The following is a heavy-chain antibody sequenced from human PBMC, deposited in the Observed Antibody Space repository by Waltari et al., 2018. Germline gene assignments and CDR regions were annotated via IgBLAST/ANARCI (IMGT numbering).Heavy chain of an antibody. CDR3: ARVNMVAAAGTDGGTRHYYYGMDV. J-gene: IGHJ6*02. Sequence: QVQLQESGPGLVKPSETLSLTCTVSGGSISSYYWSWIRQPAGKGLEWIGRIYTSGRTNYNPSLKSRVTMSVDTSKNQFSLKLSSVTAADTAVYYCARVNMVAAAGTDGGTRHYYYGMDVWGQGTTVTVSS. V-gene: IGHV4-4*07. CDR2: IYTSGRT. CDR1: GGSISSYY. D-gene: IGHD6-13*01.